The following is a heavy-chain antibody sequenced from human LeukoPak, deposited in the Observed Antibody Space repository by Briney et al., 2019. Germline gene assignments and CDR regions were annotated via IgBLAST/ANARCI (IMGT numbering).Heavy chain of an antibody. CDR1: GFTFCNYA. D-gene: IGHD6-13*01. Sequence: GGSLRLSCAASGFTFCNYAMNWVRQAPGKGLEWVSIISGSGGSTHYADSVKGRLAISRDNSRNTVYLQMNSLRAEDTAVYHCARGDAGIEAAGNVLNFLDYWGQGILVTVSS. CDR2: ISGSGGST. CDR3: ARGDAGIEAAGNVLNFLDY. V-gene: IGHV3-23*01. J-gene: IGHJ4*02.